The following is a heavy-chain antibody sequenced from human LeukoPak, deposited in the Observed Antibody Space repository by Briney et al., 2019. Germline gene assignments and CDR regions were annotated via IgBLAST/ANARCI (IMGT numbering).Heavy chain of an antibody. V-gene: IGHV3-30*18. Sequence: GGSLRLSCAASGFTFGRYGMHWVRQAPGKGLEWVAIISYDGRHKDYADSVKGRLTVSRDNSKNTVYLQMNGLRSEDTSVYFCAKDLGGLVAASILDSWGQGTLVTVSS. CDR3: AKDLGGLVAASILDS. CDR2: ISYDGRHK. D-gene: IGHD3-16*01. J-gene: IGHJ4*02. CDR1: GFTFGRYG.